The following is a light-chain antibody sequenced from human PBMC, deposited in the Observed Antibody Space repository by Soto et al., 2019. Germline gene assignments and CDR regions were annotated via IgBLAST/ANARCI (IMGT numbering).Light chain of an antibody. J-gene: IGLJ2*01. Sequence: QPALTQPASVSGSPGQSITISCTGTSSDVGGYNFVSWYEQHPGKAPKLIIYEVNGRPSGVSDRFSGSKSGNTASLTISGLQAEDEADYYCRSYTSSNTLVVFGGGTKVTVL. CDR2: EVN. CDR1: SSDVGGYNF. V-gene: IGLV2-14*01. CDR3: RSYTSSNTLVV.